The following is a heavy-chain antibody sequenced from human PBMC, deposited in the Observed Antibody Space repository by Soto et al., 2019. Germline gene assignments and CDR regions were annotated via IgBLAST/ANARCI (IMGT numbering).Heavy chain of an antibody. Sequence: GGSLRLSCVASGFTFIHHSINWFGHSPGKGLEWVSSISSTSGFIFYADSLKGRFTISRDNAKNSLYLQMNSLRVDDTAVYYCARATIVTASHFDFWGQGIMVTVSS. CDR3: ARATIVTASHFDF. J-gene: IGHJ4*02. CDR1: GFTFIHHS. V-gene: IGHV3-21*01. D-gene: IGHD2-21*02. CDR2: ISSTSGFI.